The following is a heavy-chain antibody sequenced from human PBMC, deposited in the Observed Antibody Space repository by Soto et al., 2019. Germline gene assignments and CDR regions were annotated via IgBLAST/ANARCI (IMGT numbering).Heavy chain of an antibody. Sequence: TGVSLRLSCAASGFTFSSYAMSWVRQAPGKGLEWVSAISGSGGSTYYADSVKGRFTISVDTSKNQFSLKLSSVTAADTAVYYCARSLRVRRYYFDYWGQGTLVTVSS. J-gene: IGHJ4*02. CDR2: ISGSGGST. CDR3: ARSLRVRRYYFDY. D-gene: IGHD3-10*01. CDR1: GFTFSSYA. V-gene: IGHV3-23*01.